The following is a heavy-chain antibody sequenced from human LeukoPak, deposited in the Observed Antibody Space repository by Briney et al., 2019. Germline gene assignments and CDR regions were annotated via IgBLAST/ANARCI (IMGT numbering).Heavy chain of an antibody. CDR1: GGSISSSNW. V-gene: IGHV4-4*02. CDR2: IYHSGST. CDR3: AISIAAAGKYYYYYGMDV. J-gene: IGHJ6*02. Sequence: PSGTLSLTCAVSGGSISSSNWWSWVRQPPGKGLEWIGEIYHSGSTNYNPSLKSRVTISVDKSKNQFSLKLSSVTAADTAVYYCAISIAAAGKYYYYYGMDVWGQGTTVTVSS. D-gene: IGHD6-13*01.